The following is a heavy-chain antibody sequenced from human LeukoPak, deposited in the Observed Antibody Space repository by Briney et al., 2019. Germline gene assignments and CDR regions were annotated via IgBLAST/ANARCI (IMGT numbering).Heavy chain of an antibody. V-gene: IGHV3-30-3*01. CDR1: GFTFSSYA. Sequence: GRSLRLSCAASGFTFSSYAMHWVRQAPGKGLEWVAVISYDGSNKYYADSVKGRFTISRDNSKNTLYLQMNSLRAEDTAVYYCARELTLGYFDYWGQGTLVTVSS. D-gene: IGHD3-16*01. CDR2: ISYDGSNK. CDR3: ARELTLGYFDY. J-gene: IGHJ4*02.